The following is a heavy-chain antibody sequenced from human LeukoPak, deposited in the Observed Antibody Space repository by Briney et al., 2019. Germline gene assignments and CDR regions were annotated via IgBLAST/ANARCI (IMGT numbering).Heavy chain of an antibody. CDR1: GYTFTGYY. CDR2: INPNSGGT. D-gene: IGHD3-22*01. Sequence: ASVKVSCKASGYTFTGYYMHWVRQAPGQGLEWMGWINPNSGGTNYAQKFQGRVTMTRDTSISTAYMELSRLGSDDTAVYYCARGYYDSSGYSPWGYWGQGTLVTVSS. J-gene: IGHJ4*02. V-gene: IGHV1-2*02. CDR3: ARGYYDSSGYSPWGY.